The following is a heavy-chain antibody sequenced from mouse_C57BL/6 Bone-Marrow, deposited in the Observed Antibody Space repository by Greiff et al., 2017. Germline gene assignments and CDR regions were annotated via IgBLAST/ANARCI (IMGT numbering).Heavy chain of an antibody. D-gene: IGHD2-4*01. CDR1: GFTFSDYY. V-gene: IGHV5-12*01. CDR2: ISNGGGST. J-gene: IGHJ4*01. CDR3: ARLYDYDPMGY. Sequence: EVKVEESGGGLVQPGGSLKLSCAASGFTFSDYYMYWVRQTPEKRLEWVAYISNGGGSTYYPDTVKGRFTISRDNAKNTLYLQMSRLKSEDTAMYYCARLYDYDPMGYWGQGTSVTVSS.